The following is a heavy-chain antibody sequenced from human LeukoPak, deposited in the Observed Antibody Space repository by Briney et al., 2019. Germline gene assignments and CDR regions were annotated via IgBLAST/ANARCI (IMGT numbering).Heavy chain of an antibody. CDR2: ISGSSSYI. J-gene: IGHJ4*02. D-gene: IGHD3-10*01. CDR1: GFTFSSYS. V-gene: IGHV3-21*01. Sequence: GGSLRLSCAASGFTFSSYSMNWVRQAPGKGLEWVASISGSSSYIYYADSVKGRFTISRDNAKTSLYLQMNSLRAEDTAVYYCARDRGVGVSPADYWGQGTLVTVSS. CDR3: ARDRGVGVSPADY.